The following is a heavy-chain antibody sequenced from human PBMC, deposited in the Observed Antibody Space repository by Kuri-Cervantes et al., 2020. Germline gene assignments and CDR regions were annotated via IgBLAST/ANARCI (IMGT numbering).Heavy chain of an antibody. D-gene: IGHD5-18*01. CDR3: ARAYSYPPTWYYFDY. Sequence: SWIRQPPGKGLEWIGEINHSGSTNYNPSLKSRVTISVDTSKNQFSLKLSSVTAADTAVYYCARAYSYPPTWYYFDYWGQGTLVTVSS. J-gene: IGHJ4*02. V-gene: IGHV4-34*01. CDR2: INHSGST.